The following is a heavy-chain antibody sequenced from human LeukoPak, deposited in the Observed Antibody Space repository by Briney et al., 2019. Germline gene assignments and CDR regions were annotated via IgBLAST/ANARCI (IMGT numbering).Heavy chain of an antibody. Sequence: PGRSLRLSCTASGFTFGDYAMSWFRQAPGKGLEWVGFIRSKAYGGTTEYAASVKGSFTISRDDSKIIAYLHMNSLKTKATSVSYCTYRDVWNYVAYWGQGTLVTVSS. D-gene: IGHD1-1*01. CDR3: TYRDVWNYVAY. CDR2: IRSKAYGGTT. J-gene: IGHJ4*02. V-gene: IGHV3-49*03. CDR1: GFTFGDYA.